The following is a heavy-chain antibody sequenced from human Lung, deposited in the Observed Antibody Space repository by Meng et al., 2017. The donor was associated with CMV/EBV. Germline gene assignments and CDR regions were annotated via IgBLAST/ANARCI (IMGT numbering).Heavy chain of an antibody. CDR2: IIPILGIA. J-gene: IGHJ6*02. CDR3: ARAIIRGVPAVDYYYGMDV. Sequence: SXXVSXKASGGTFSSYAISWVRQAPGQGLEWMGGIIPILGIANYAQKFQGRVTITADKSTSTAYMELSSLRPEDTAVYYCARAIIRGVPAVDYYYGMDVXGQGXTVTVSS. CDR1: GGTFSSYA. D-gene: IGHD2-2*01. V-gene: IGHV1-69*10.